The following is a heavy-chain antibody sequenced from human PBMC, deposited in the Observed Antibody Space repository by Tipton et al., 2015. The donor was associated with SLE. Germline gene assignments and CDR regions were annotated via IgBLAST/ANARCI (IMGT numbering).Heavy chain of an antibody. J-gene: IGHJ1*01. Sequence: SLRLSCAASGFTFSSYAMHWVRQAPGKGLEWVSYISSSSSYTNYADSVKGRFTISRDNAKNSLYLQMNSLRAEDTAVYYCARDPGGAAEYFQHWGQGTLVTVSS. D-gene: IGHD1-26*01. V-gene: IGHV3-21*05. CDR1: GFTFSSYA. CDR2: ISSSSSYT. CDR3: ARDPGGAAEYFQH.